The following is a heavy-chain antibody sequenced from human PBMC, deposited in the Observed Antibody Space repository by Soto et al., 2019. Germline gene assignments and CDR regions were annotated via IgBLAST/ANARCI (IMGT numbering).Heavy chain of an antibody. CDR2: IIPIFGTA. V-gene: IGHV1-69*01. Sequence: QVQLVQSGAEVKKPGSSVKVSCKASGGTFSSYAISWVRQAPGQGLEWMGGIIPIFGTANYAQKFQGRVTITADESTSTAYMELSSLRSEDTAVYYCARVDSSSPREYYYYGMDVWGQGTTVTVSS. D-gene: IGHD6-6*01. J-gene: IGHJ6*02. CDR3: ARVDSSSPREYYYYGMDV. CDR1: GGTFSSYA.